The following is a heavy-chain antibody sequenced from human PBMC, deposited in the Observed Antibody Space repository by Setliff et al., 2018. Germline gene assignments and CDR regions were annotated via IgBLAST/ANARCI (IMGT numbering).Heavy chain of an antibody. Sequence: PGGSLRLSCGASGFTFSNYWMYWVRQVPGKGLVWVSRINGDGTITHYADSVKGRFTISRDNDKKTLYLQMNSLRGEDTTAYFCAALDWGENFYNVDAWGKGTTVTVSS. D-gene: IGHD7-27*01. CDR1: GFTFSNYW. J-gene: IGHJ6*03. CDR3: AALDWGENFYNVDA. V-gene: IGHV3-74*01. CDR2: INGDGTIT.